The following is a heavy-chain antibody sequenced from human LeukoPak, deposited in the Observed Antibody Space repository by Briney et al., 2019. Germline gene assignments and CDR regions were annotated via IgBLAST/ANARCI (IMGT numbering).Heavy chain of an antibody. CDR1: GFTFSSYA. D-gene: IGHD6-19*01. Sequence: GGSLRLSCAASGFTFSSYAMSWVRQAPGKGLEWVSAISGSGGSTYYADSVKGRFTISRDNSKNTLYLQMNSLRAEDTAVYHCAKDQQWLQIRWFDPWGQGTLVTVSS. CDR3: AKDQQWLQIRWFDP. J-gene: IGHJ5*02. V-gene: IGHV3-23*01. CDR2: ISGSGGST.